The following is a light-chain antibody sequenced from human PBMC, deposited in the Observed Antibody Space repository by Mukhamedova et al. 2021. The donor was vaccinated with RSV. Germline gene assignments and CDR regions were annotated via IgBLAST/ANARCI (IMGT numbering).Light chain of an antibody. V-gene: IGKV1-16*01. J-gene: IGKJ4*01. CDR2: SAS. Sequence: IYSASSLQNGVPSRFSGSGSRTEFTLTITNLQPEDAGTYFCQQYNNYPLTFGGGTKVE. CDR3: QQYNNYPLT.